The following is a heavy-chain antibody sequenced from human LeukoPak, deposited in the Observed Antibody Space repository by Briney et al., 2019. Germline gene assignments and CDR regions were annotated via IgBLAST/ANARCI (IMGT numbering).Heavy chain of an antibody. Sequence: PGGSLRLSCAASGFTFSSYGMHWVRQAPGKGLEWVAVISYDGSNKYYADSVKGRFTISRDNSKNTLYLQMNSLRAEDTAVYYCARASQDRFGYYYYGMDVWGRGTTVTVSS. D-gene: IGHD3-10*01. CDR2: ISYDGSNK. V-gene: IGHV3-30*19. J-gene: IGHJ6*02. CDR3: ARASQDRFGYYYYGMDV. CDR1: GFTFSSYG.